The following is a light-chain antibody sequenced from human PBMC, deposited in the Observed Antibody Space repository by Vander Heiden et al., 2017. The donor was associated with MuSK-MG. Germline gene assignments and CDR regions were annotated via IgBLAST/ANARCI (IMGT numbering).Light chain of an antibody. J-gene: IGKJ4*01. CDR1: QSVSSY. CDR3: QQRSHWPQNT. V-gene: IGKV3-11*01. CDR2: DAS. Sequence: EIVLTQSPATLSLSPGERATLSCRASQSVSSYLAWYQQKPGQAPRLLIYDASNRATGIPARFSGSGSGTDFTLTISRLEPEDFAVYYCQQRSHWPQNTFGGGTKVEIK.